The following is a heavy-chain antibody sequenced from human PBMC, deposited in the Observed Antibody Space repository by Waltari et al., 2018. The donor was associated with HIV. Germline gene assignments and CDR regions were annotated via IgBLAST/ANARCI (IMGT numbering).Heavy chain of an antibody. Sequence: QVQLQESGPGLVKPSQTLSLTCTVSGDPLLRGYSYWTWIRQSAGKGLEWIGRIYTSGSTKYNPSLKSRVTMSIDTSKNQFSLKLISLTAADTAVYYCAREGRDFYDSSGFYLYWGQGTLVAVSS. CDR2: IYTSGST. V-gene: IGHV4-61*02. CDR1: GDPLLRGYSY. J-gene: IGHJ4*02. CDR3: AREGRDFYDSSGFYLY. D-gene: IGHD3-22*01.